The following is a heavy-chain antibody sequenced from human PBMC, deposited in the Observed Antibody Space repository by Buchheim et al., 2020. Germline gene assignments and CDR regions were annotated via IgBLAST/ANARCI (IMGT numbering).Heavy chain of an antibody. Sequence: EVQLVESGGGLVQPGGSLRLSCAASGFTFSNSAMNWVRQAPGKGLEWVSTITGSGGTTYYADSVRGRFTISRDNSKNTLYMQINSLRAEDTAVYYCATSRGAEYFQHWGQGTL. CDR2: ITGSGGTT. J-gene: IGHJ1*01. D-gene: IGHD6-25*01. V-gene: IGHV3-23*04. CDR1: GFTFSNSA. CDR3: ATSRGAEYFQH.